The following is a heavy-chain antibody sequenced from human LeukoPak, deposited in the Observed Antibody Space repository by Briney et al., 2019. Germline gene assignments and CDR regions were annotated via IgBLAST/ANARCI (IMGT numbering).Heavy chain of an antibody. CDR2: ISGSGGST. J-gene: IGHJ4*02. CDR3: ATNDYGSGSYPDY. D-gene: IGHD3-10*01. Sequence: GGSLRLSCAASGFTFSSYAMSWVRQAPGKGLEWVSAISGSGGSTYYADSVKGRFTISRDNSKNTLYLQMNSLRAEDTAVYYCATNDYGSGSYPDYWGQGTLVTVSS. CDR1: GFTFSSYA. V-gene: IGHV3-23*01.